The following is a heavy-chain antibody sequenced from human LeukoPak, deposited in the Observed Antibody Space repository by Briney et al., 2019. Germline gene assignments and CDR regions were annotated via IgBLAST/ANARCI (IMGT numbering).Heavy chain of an antibody. V-gene: IGHV3-15*01. J-gene: IGHJ4*02. D-gene: IGHD5-24*01. CDR1: GFTFSNAW. CDR2: IKSKTDGGTT. Sequence: GGSLRLSCAASGFTFSNAWMSWVRQGPGKGLEWVGRIKSKTDGGTTDYAAPVKGRFTISRDDSKNTLYLQMNSLKTEDTAVYYCTTDQEDGYNGFDYWGQRTLVTVSS. CDR3: TTDQEDGYNGFDY.